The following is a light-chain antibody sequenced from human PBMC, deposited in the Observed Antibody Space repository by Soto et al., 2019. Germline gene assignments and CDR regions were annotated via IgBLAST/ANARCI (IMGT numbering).Light chain of an antibody. J-gene: IGKJ1*01. CDR3: QQYNNWPQT. CDR1: QTINNN. V-gene: IGKV3-15*01. Sequence: VMTQAPATLSVSPGERATLSCRASQTINNNVAWYQLKVGQASRLLIYGASTRATGIPARFSGSGSGTEFTLTISSLQSEDFAEYHCQQYNNWPQTFGRGTTVEFK. CDR2: GAS.